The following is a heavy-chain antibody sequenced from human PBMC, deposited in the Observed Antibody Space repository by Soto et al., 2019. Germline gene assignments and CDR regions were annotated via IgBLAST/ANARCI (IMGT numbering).Heavy chain of an antibody. Sequence: GASVKVSCKASGYTFTSYYMHWVRQAPGQGLEWMGIINPSGGSTSYAQKFQGRVTMTRDTSTSTVYMELCSLRSEDTAVYYCARDVTMLAVPLPLWFDPWGQGTLVTVSS. CDR1: GYTFTSYY. D-gene: IGHD3-22*01. V-gene: IGHV1-46*01. J-gene: IGHJ5*02. CDR2: INPSGGST. CDR3: ARDVTMLAVPLPLWFDP.